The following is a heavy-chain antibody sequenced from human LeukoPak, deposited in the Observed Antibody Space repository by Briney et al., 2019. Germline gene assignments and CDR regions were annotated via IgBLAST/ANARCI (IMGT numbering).Heavy chain of an antibody. J-gene: IGHJ6*02. CDR1: GFTFSSYA. CDR2: ISYDGSNK. D-gene: IGHD6-19*01. CDR3: ARARKRSGSYYYYYGMDV. Sequence: RGSLRLSCAASGFTFSSYAMHWVRQAPGKGLEWVAVISYDGSNKYYADSVKGRSTISRDNSKNTLYLQMNSLRAEDTAVYYCARARKRSGSYYYYYGMDVWGQGTTVTVSS. V-gene: IGHV3-30-3*01.